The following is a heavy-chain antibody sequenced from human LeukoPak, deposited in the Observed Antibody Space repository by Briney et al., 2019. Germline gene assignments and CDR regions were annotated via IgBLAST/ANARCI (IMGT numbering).Heavy chain of an antibody. CDR2: IKRKTDGGTT. CDR1: GFTFSNAW. J-gene: IGHJ5*02. CDR3: TRGRYCSSTSCSPNWFDL. V-gene: IGHV3-15*01. Sequence: GGSLRLSCAASGFTFSNAWMSWVRQAPGEGLEWVGRIKRKTDGGTTDYAAPVKGRFTISRDDSKNSLYLQMNSLKTEDTAVYYCTRGRYCSSTSCSPNWFDLWGQGTLVTVSS. D-gene: IGHD2-2*01.